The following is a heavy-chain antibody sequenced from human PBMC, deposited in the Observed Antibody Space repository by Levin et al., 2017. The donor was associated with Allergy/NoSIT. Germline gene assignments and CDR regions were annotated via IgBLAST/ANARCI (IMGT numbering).Heavy chain of an antibody. J-gene: IGHJ4*02. CDR2: ISGSGAST. D-gene: IGHD6-19*01. V-gene: IGHV3-23*01. Sequence: GESLKISCAASGFTFSSYAMSWVRQAPGNGLEWGSGISGSGASTYYADSVKGRFTISRDNSKDTLYLQMNSLRGDDTAVYYCAKGTRGYSSGWYGLDYWGQGTLVTVSS. CDR3: AKGTRGYSSGWYGLDY. CDR1: GFTFSSYA.